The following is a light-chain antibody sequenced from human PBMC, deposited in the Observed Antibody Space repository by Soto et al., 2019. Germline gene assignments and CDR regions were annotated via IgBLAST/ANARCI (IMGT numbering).Light chain of an antibody. J-gene: IGKJ1*01. CDR3: QQIYSTPWT. CDR2: AAS. CDR1: QSISSY. V-gene: IGKV1-39*01. Sequence: DIQMTQSPSSLSASVGDRVTITCRASQSISSYLNWYQQKPGKAPKLLIYAASSLQSGVPSRFSGSGSGTDFTLTISILQPEDFATYYCQQIYSTPWTFVQGTKVEIK.